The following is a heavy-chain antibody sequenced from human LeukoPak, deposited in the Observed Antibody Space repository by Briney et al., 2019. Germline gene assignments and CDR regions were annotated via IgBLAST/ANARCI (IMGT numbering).Heavy chain of an antibody. J-gene: IGHJ4*02. CDR1: GFTFSSYA. CDR2: ISYDGNNK. CDR3: ARDRDRRYFDY. D-gene: IGHD1-14*01. V-gene: IGHV3-30*04. Sequence: QPGRSLRLSCAASGFTFSSYAMHWVRQAPGKGLEWVAVISYDGNNKYYADSVKGRFTISRDNSKNTLYLQMNSLRAEDTAVYYCARDRDRRYFDYWGQGTLVTVSS.